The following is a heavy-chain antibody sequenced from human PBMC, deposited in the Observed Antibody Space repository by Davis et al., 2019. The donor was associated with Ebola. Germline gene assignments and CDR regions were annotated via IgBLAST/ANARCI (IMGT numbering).Heavy chain of an antibody. J-gene: IGHJ4*02. CDR3: ARADYGDYYFDY. D-gene: IGHD4-17*01. CDR2: INPHNGNT. V-gene: IGHV1-18*04. Sequence: AASVKVSCKASGYTFTNYGITWVRQAPGQGLEWMGWINPHNGNTNYAQNVQGRVTMTRDTSTSTVYMELSSLRSEDTAVYYCARADYGDYYFDYWGQGTLVTVSS. CDR1: GYTFTNYG.